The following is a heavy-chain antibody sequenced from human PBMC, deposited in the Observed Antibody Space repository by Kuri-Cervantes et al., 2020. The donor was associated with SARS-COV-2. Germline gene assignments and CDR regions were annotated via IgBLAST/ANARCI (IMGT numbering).Heavy chain of an antibody. Sequence: GESLKISCAASGFTFSSYWMHWVRQAPGKGLAWVSRINSDGSSTSYADSVKGRFTLSRDNAKNMLFLQMNSLRAEDTAVYYCVRDGDHWNFDYWGQGTLVTVSS. D-gene: IGHD1-1*01. CDR2: INSDGSST. J-gene: IGHJ4*02. CDR1: GFTFSSYW. V-gene: IGHV3-74*01. CDR3: VRDGDHWNFDY.